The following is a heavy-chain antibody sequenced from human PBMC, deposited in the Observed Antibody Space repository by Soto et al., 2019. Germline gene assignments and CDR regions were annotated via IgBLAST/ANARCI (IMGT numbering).Heavy chain of an antibody. CDR2: IGWNSGSI. CDR3: AKMDNYDYSGYYAFHY. V-gene: IGHV3-9*01. Sequence: EVQLVESGGGLVQPGRSLRLSCAASGFTFDDFAMHWVRQVPGKGLEWVSGIGWNSGSIGYADSVKGRFTISRDNAKNSLYLQMNSLRAEDTALYYCAKMDNYDYSGYYAFHYWGQGTLVTVSS. J-gene: IGHJ4*02. D-gene: IGHD3-22*01. CDR1: GFTFDDFA.